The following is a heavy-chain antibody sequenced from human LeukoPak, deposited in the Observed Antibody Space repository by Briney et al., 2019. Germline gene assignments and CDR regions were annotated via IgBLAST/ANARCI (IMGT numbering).Heavy chain of an antibody. CDR3: AIGSRSGGVDY. D-gene: IGHD2-15*01. J-gene: IGHJ4*02. V-gene: IGHV1-24*01. Sequence: GASVKVSCKVSGYTLTELSMHWVRQAPGKGLEWMGGFDPEDGETIYAQKFQGRVTITADESTSTAYMELSSLRSEDTAVYYCAIGSRSGGVDYWGQGTLVTVSS. CDR2: FDPEDGET. CDR1: GYTLTELS.